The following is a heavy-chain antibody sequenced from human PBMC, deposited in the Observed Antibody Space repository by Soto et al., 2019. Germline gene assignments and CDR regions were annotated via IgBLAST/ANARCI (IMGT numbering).Heavy chain of an antibody. Sequence: SETLSLTCAVYGGSFSGYYWSWIRQPPGKGLEWIGEINHSGSTNYNPSLKSRVTISVDTSKNQFSLKLSSVTAADTAVYYCARPRYFDWLAQEYNWFDPWGQGTLVTVSS. V-gene: IGHV4-34*01. CDR1: GGSFSGYY. CDR3: ARPRYFDWLAQEYNWFDP. J-gene: IGHJ5*02. CDR2: INHSGST. D-gene: IGHD3-9*01.